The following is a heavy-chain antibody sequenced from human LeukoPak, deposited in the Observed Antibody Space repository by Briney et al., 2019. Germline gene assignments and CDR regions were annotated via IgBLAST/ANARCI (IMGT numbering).Heavy chain of an antibody. V-gene: IGHV4-39*01. CDR3: ARQGNSYGHNFDH. CDR1: GGSISSNNYY. Sequence: PSETLSLTCSVSGGSISSNNYYWGWIRQPPGKGLEWIGTIYYSGSTYYNPSLKSRVTISVDTSRNQFSLKLTSVTAADTAVYYCARQGNSYGHNFDHWGQGTLVTVSS. J-gene: IGHJ4*02. CDR2: IYYSGST. D-gene: IGHD5-18*01.